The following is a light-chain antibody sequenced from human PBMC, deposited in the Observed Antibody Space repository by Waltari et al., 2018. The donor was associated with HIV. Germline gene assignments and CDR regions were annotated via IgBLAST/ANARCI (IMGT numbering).Light chain of an antibody. J-gene: IGLJ1*01. CDR3: ASWDDSLNGLYV. CDR1: SSNIRSNT. CDR2: SNS. V-gene: IGLV1-44*01. Sequence: QSVLTQPPSASATPGQRVTISCSGNSSNIRSNTVNWYLQLPGTAPKLLIYSNSQRPSGVPARFSGSKSGTSASLAISGLQSEDEAHYYCASWDDSLNGLYVFGPGTKVTVL.